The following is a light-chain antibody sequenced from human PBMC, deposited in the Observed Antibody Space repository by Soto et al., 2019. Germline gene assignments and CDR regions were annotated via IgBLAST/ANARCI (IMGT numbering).Light chain of an antibody. CDR1: QNIYSN. CDR2: GAS. J-gene: IGKJ5*01. V-gene: IGKV3D-15*01. CDR3: QQYTGPPTT. Sequence: EIVMTHSPATLSVSPGEIATLSCRASQNIYSNVAWYQQRPGQAPRLLIYGASTRAAGIPDRFSGSGSGTDFTLTITRLEPEDSAVYFRQQYTGPPTTFGKATRLEIK.